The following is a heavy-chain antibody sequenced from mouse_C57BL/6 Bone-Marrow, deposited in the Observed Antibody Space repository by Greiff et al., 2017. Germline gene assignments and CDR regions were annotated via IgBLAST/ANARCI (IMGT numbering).Heavy chain of an antibody. CDR1: GYTFTSYW. Sequence: QVQLQQPGAELVKPGASVKLSCQASGYTFTSYWMPWVKQRPGQGLEWIGMIHPNSGSTNYNEKFKSKATLTVDKSSRTAYMQLSSLTSEDSAVFYGAGGSSYAMDYWGQGTSVTVSS. V-gene: IGHV1-64*01. J-gene: IGHJ4*01. D-gene: IGHD1-1*01. CDR3: AGGSSYAMDY. CDR2: IHPNSGST.